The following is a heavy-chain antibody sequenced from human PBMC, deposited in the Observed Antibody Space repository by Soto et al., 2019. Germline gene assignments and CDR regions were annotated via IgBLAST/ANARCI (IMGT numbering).Heavy chain of an antibody. CDR2: IYYSGST. D-gene: IGHD5-12*01. CDR3: ARKHSGYEGLDY. V-gene: IGHV4-61*01. Sequence: SETLSLTCTVSGGSVSSGSYYWSWIRQPPGKGLEWIGYIYYSGSTNYNPSLKSRVTISVDTSKNQFSLKLNSVTAADTAVYYCARKHSGYEGLDYWGQGTLVTVSS. CDR1: GGSVSSGSYY. J-gene: IGHJ4*02.